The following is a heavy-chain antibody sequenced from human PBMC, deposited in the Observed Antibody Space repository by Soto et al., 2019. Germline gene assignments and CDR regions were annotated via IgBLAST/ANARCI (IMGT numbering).Heavy chain of an antibody. CDR2: ISGSGST. CDR3: AKALRFTFTTGYYMDV. J-gene: IGHJ6*03. V-gene: IGHV3-23*01. Sequence: EVQLLESGGGLVQPGGSLRLSCAASGFTVSSYAMSWVRQAPGKGLEWVSAISGSGSTYSADSVKGRFTTSRDSSKKTVYLEMNSLRAEDTAVYYCAKALRFTFTTGYYMDVWGRGTTVTVSS. D-gene: IGHD3-16*01. CDR1: GFTVSSYA.